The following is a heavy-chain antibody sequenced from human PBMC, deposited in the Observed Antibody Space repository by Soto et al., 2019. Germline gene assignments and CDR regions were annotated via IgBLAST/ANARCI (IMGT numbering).Heavy chain of an antibody. V-gene: IGHV4-30-4*08. Sequence: SETLSLTCTVCDGSIGSGDCRWSWIRQPPGKGLEWIGYIYYSGSTYYNPSLKSRVTISVDTSKNQFSLKLSSVTAADTAVYYCARHQGIAVAADYYYGMDVWGQGTTVTVSS. CDR3: ARHQGIAVAADYYYGMDV. J-gene: IGHJ6*02. CDR1: DGSIGSGDCR. CDR2: IYYSGST. D-gene: IGHD6-19*01.